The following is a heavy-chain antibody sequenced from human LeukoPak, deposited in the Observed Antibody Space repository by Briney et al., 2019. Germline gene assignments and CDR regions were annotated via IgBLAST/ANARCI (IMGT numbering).Heavy chain of an antibody. CDR2: IYYSGST. D-gene: IGHD2/OR15-2a*01. V-gene: IGHV4-59*01. CDR3: TSVTGLNWFDP. CDR1: GGSISSYY. J-gene: IGHJ5*02. Sequence: KPSETLSLTCTVSGGSISSYYWSWIRQPPGKGLEWIGYIYYSGSTNYNPSLKSRVTISVDTSKNQFSLKLSSVTAADTAVHYCTSVTGLNWFDPWGQGTLVTVSS.